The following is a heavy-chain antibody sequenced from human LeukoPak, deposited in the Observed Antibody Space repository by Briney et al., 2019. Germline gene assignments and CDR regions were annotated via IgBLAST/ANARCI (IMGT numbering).Heavy chain of an antibody. J-gene: IGHJ4*02. CDR2: IYYSGST. D-gene: IGHD6-19*01. Sequence: PSETLSLTCTVSGGSISSGGYYWSRIRQHPGKGLEWIGYIYYSGSTYYNPSLKSRVTISVDTSKNQFSRKLSSVTAADTAVYYCARAEQWLAYAFDYWGQGTLVTVSS. V-gene: IGHV4-31*03. CDR1: GGSISSGGYY. CDR3: ARAEQWLAYAFDY.